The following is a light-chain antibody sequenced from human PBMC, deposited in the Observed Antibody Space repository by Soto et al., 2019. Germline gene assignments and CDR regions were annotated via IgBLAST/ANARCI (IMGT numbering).Light chain of an antibody. Sequence: EIVLTQSPGTLSFSPVERSTLSCRASQSVSSSYLAWYQQKPGQAPRLLIYGASSRATGIPDRFSGSGSGTDFTLTISRLEPEDFAVYYCQQYDSSPKTFGQGTKGDNK. CDR3: QQYDSSPKT. CDR1: QSVSSSY. V-gene: IGKV3-20*01. CDR2: GAS. J-gene: IGKJ1*01.